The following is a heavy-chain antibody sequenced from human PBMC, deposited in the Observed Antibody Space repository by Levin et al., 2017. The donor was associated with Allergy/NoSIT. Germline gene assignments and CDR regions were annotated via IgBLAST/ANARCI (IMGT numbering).Heavy chain of an antibody. D-gene: IGHD4-11*01. Sequence: ETLSLTCAASGFTFSSYWMHWVRQGPGKGLVWVSRINSDGSTTSYADSVKGRFTISRDNAKNTLYLQMNSLRAEDTAVYYCARSTTHYYYYYMDAWGKGTTVTVSS. CDR2: INSDGSTT. V-gene: IGHV3-74*01. J-gene: IGHJ6*03. CDR1: GFTFSSYW. CDR3: ARSTTHYYYYYMDA.